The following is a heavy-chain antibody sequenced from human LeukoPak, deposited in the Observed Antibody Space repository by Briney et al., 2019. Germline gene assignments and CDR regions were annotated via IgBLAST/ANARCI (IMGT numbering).Heavy chain of an antibody. CDR3: VRSGSFSSSSGIFDF. Sequence: PGGSLRLSCAASGFAFSTYTINWVRQAPGKGLEWVSSISSTSIYIYYTDSVKGRFTISRDNAKNSLFLQMNSLRVEDTALYYCVRSGSFSSSSGIFDFSGQGTLVTVSS. CDR1: GFAFSTYT. D-gene: IGHD6-6*01. J-gene: IGHJ4*02. V-gene: IGHV3-21*01. CDR2: ISSTSIYI.